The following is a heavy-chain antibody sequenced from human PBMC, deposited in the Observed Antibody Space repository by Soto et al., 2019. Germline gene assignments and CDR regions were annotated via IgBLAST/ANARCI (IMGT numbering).Heavy chain of an antibody. CDR2: VSGYSDKR. CDR3: ARDGKGSAYTHGPYYFDF. D-gene: IGHD5-18*01. Sequence: ASVKVSCKASVYTINTFGITWVRQAPGQGLEWMGCVSGYSDKRDYSRKLQDRITLTADPSTTTSYMELNSLRDDDTAIYYCARDGKGSAYTHGPYYFDFWGQGTLVTVSS. V-gene: IGHV1-18*01. J-gene: IGHJ4*02. CDR1: VYTINTFG.